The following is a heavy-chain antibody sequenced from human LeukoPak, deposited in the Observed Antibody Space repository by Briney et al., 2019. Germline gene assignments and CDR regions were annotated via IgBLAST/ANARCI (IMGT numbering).Heavy chain of an antibody. Sequence: PGGSLRLSCAASEFTFSRSAMNWVRQAPGEGLEWLSYINSGGDDIYYADSVKGRFTISRDNAKNSLYLQMNSLRVEDTAIYYCARDGWDGEGHYWGQGTLVTVSS. CDR1: EFTFSRSA. CDR3: ARDGWDGEGHY. D-gene: IGHD3-10*01. V-gene: IGHV3-48*03. J-gene: IGHJ4*02. CDR2: INSGGDDI.